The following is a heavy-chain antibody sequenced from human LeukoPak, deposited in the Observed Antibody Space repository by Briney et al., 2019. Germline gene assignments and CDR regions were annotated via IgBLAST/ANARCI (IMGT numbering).Heavy chain of an antibody. V-gene: IGHV3-74*01. J-gene: IGHJ4*02. D-gene: IGHD5-18*01. CDR2: INSDGSST. CDR3: ARDPRGYSYGYPFFDY. Sequence: GGSLRLSCAASGFTFSSYWMHWVRQAPGKGLVWVSRINSDGSSTSYADSVKGRFTISRDNAKNTLYLQMNSLRAEDTAVYYCARDPRGYSYGYPFFDYWGQGTLVTVSS. CDR1: GFTFSSYW.